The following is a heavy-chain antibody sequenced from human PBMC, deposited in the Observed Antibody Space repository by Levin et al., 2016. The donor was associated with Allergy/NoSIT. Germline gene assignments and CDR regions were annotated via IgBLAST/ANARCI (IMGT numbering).Heavy chain of an antibody. CDR3: ARHRLSLRGIVPAASYDP. J-gene: IGHJ5*02. D-gene: IGHD2-2*01. V-gene: IGHV5-51*01. CDR1: GYSFSTYW. Sequence: GESLKISCKGSGYSFSTYWIGWVRQMPGKGLEWMGIIYPGDSDTRYSPSFQGQVTISADKSISTAYLQWSSLKASDTAMYYCARHRLSLRGIVPAASYDPWGQGTLVTVSS. CDR2: IYPGDSDT.